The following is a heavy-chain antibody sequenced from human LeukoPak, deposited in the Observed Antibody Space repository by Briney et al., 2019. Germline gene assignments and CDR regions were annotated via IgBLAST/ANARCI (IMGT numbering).Heavy chain of an antibody. V-gene: IGHV4-34*01. CDR3: ARGRGAMVRGVDAFDI. Sequence: QSSETLSLTCAVYGGSFSGYYWSWIRQPPGKGLEWIGEINHSGSTNYNPSLKSRVTISVDTSKNQFPLKLSSVTAADTAVYYCARGRGAMVRGVDAFDIWGQGTMVTVSS. J-gene: IGHJ3*02. CDR1: GGSFSGYY. CDR2: INHSGST. D-gene: IGHD3-10*01.